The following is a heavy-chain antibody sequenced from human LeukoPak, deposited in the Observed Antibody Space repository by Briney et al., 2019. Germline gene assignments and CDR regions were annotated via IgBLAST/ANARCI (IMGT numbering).Heavy chain of an antibody. D-gene: IGHD3-9*01. Sequence: GGSLRLSCAASGFTFSSYAMSWVRQAPGKGLEWVSHINNNGGSTSYADSVKGRFTISRDNSKNTLYLQMNSLRAEDTAVYYCGTLLGGYPPSDYWGQGTLVTVSS. CDR1: GFTFSSYA. J-gene: IGHJ4*02. V-gene: IGHV3-23*01. CDR3: GTLLGGYPPSDY. CDR2: INNNGGST.